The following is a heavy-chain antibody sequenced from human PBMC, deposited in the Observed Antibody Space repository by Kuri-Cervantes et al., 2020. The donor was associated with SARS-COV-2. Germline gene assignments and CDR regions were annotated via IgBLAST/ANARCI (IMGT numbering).Heavy chain of an antibody. Sequence: GGSLRLSCAASGFTFSSYGMHWVRQAPGKGLEWVAVISYDGSNKYYADSVKGRFTFSRDNSKNTLYLQMNSLRAEDTAVYYCAKIAARRDYYYYYMDVWGKGTTVTVSS. CDR1: GFTFSSYG. D-gene: IGHD6-6*01. CDR2: ISYDGSNK. J-gene: IGHJ6*03. CDR3: AKIAARRDYYYYYMDV. V-gene: IGHV3-30*18.